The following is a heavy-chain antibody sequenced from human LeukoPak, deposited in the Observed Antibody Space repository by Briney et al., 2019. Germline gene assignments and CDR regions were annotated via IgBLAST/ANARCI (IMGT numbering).Heavy chain of an antibody. CDR1: GYSFTNYW. CDR2: IYPGDSDT. V-gene: IGHV5-51*01. D-gene: IGHD5-24*01. J-gene: IGHJ4*02. Sequence: GESLKISCKGSGYSFTNYWIGWVRQTPAKGLEWMGVIYPGDSDTRYSPSFQGQVTVSADASISTAYLQWSSLKASDTAIYYCTRRRLDGASLNSYYIDYWGRGTLVTVSS. CDR3: TRRRLDGASLNSYYIDY.